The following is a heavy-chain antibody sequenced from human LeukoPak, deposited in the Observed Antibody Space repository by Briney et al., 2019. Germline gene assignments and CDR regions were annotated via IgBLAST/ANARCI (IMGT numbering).Heavy chain of an antibody. J-gene: IGHJ3*02. V-gene: IGHV3-20*01. CDR1: GFTFDDYG. D-gene: IGHD3-3*01. Sequence: PGGSLRLSCAASGFTFDDYGMSWVRQAPGKGLEWVSGINWNGGSTGYADSVKGRFTISRDNAKNSLYLQMNSLRAEDTALYHCARAPIFGVVLDAFDIWGQGTMVTVSS. CDR2: INWNGGST. CDR3: ARAPIFGVVLDAFDI.